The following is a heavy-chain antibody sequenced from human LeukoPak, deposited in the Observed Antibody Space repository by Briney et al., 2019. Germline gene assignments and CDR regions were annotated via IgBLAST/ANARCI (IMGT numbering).Heavy chain of an antibody. CDR2: IYTSGST. J-gene: IGHJ5*02. D-gene: IGHD2-15*01. Sequence: TVTVSLTCTVSVGSISSYYWMWIRQPAGKGWEGIGRIYTSGSTNYNTSLKSRVTMSVDTSKNQFPRKLSSVTAADTAVYYCAHVHCSGGSCYFPWGQGNLVTVSS. CDR1: VGSISSYY. CDR3: AHVHCSGGSCYFP. V-gene: IGHV4-4*07.